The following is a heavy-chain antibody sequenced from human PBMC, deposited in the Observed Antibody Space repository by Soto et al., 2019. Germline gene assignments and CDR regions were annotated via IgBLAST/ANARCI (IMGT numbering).Heavy chain of an antibody. CDR1: GFTFSSYC. V-gene: IGHV3-30*18. CDR2: ISYDGSNK. D-gene: IGHD2-8*01. CDR3: AKAPNAIPSYYFDY. Sequence: PGGSLRLSCAASGFTFSSYCMHWVRQAPGKGLEWVAVISYDGSNKYYADSVKGRFTISRDNSKNTLYLQMNSLRAEDTAVYYCAKAPNAIPSYYFDYWGQGTLVNVSS. J-gene: IGHJ4*02.